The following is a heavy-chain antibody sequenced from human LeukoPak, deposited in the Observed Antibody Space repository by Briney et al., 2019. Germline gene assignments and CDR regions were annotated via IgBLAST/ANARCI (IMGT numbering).Heavy chain of an antibody. Sequence: PGGSLRLSCAASGFTFSSYSMNWVRQAPGKGLEWVSSISSSSSYIYYADSVKGRFTISRDNAKNSLYLQMNSLRAEDTAVYYCARGGRRSSSWDVDYWGQGTLVTVSS. D-gene: IGHD6-13*01. CDR3: ARGGRRSSSWDVDY. CDR1: GFTFSSYS. CDR2: ISSSSSYI. J-gene: IGHJ4*02. V-gene: IGHV3-21*01.